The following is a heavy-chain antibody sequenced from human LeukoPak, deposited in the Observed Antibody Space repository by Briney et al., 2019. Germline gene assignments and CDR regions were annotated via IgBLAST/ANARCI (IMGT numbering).Heavy chain of an antibody. CDR3: ARESGIANNYPPFDY. CDR1: GGSISSYY. Sequence: SETLSLTCTVSGGSISSYYWSWIRQPPGKGLEWIGYIYYSGSTNYNPSLKSRVTVSVDTSKNQFSLKLSSVTAADTAVYYCARESGIANNYPPFDYWGQGTLVTVSS. V-gene: IGHV4-59*01. CDR2: IYYSGST. D-gene: IGHD6-13*01. J-gene: IGHJ4*02.